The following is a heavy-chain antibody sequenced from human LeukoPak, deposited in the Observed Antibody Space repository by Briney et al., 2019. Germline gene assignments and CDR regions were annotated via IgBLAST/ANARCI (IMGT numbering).Heavy chain of an antibody. J-gene: IGHJ4*02. CDR2: GSDIGGT. CDR3: ARDNYDILTGYYPLGY. D-gene: IGHD3-9*01. V-gene: IGHV4-34*01. Sequence: SETLSLTCAVYGGSLNGHYWSWIRQSPGKGLEWIGEGSDIGGTKFNPSLKSRVSISADTSKNQFSLKLTSMTAADTAVYYCARDNYDILTGYYPLGYWGQGTLVTVSS. CDR1: GGSLNGHY.